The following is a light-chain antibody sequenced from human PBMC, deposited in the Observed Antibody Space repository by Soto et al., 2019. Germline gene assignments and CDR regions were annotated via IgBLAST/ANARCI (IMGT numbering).Light chain of an antibody. CDR2: ANT. CDR1: NSNIGAGSG. J-gene: IGLJ2*01. V-gene: IGLV1-40*01. Sequence: QSALTQPPSVTGAPGQRVTISCTGNNSNIGAGSGVNWYQQFPDKAPKLLIYANTHRPSGVPDRFSGPTSATSASLAITGLQTQDEADYYCQSFDSSLTGLIFGGGTKLTVL. CDR3: QSFDSSLTGLI.